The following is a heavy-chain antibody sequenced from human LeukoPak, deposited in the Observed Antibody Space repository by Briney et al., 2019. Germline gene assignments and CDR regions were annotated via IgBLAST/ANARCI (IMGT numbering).Heavy chain of an antibody. D-gene: IGHD6-6*01. CDR3: ARGMSSEFDY. V-gene: IGHV1-46*01. Sequence: ASVKVSCKASGYTLTIYCMHWVRQAPGQGLEWMGIINPSGGNTGYAQKFQGRLSMTRDTSTNTVYMVLRSLRSEDTAVYYCARGMSSEFDYWGQGTLVTVSS. CDR2: INPSGGNT. J-gene: IGHJ4*02. CDR1: GYTLTIYC.